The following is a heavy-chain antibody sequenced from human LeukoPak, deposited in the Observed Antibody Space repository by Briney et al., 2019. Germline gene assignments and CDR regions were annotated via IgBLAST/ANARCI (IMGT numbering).Heavy chain of an antibody. CDR1: GFTFNNYA. D-gene: IGHD2/OR15-2a*01. J-gene: IGHJ4*02. CDR2: ISGSGGST. Sequence: GGTLRLSCAASGFTFNNYAMSWVRQAPGKGLEWVSAISGSGGSTYYADSVKGRFTISRDNSNNTLYLQMTTLRAEDTAIYYCAKSRPLYLLHPYFFDYWGQGTLVTVSS. CDR3: AKSRPLYLLHPYFFDY. V-gene: IGHV3-23*01.